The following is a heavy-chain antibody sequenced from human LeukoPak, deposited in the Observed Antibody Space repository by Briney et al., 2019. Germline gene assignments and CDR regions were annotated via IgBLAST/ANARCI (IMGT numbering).Heavy chain of an antibody. CDR2: IYYSGST. Sequence: AESLSLTCTATGGTISSYDRSWIRQPPGKGLERIGYIYYSGSTNYNPSLKSRVTISVDTSKNQFSLKLSSVTAADTAVYYCARLDTVAGFDYWGQGTLVTVSS. CDR1: GGTISSYD. D-gene: IGHD5-12*01. J-gene: IGHJ4*02. V-gene: IGHV4-59*08. CDR3: ARLDTVAGFDY.